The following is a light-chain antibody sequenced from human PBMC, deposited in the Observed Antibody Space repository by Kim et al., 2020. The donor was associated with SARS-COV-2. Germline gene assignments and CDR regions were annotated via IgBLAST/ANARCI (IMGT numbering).Light chain of an antibody. CDR3: QQYGSSPIT. V-gene: IGKV3-20*01. J-gene: IGKJ5*01. CDR1: QTVSSTY. Sequence: EIVLTQSPGTLSLSPGERVTLSCRASQTVSSTYLVWYQQKPGQAPRLLIYGASSRATGIPDRFSGSGSGTDFTLTISRLEPEDFAVYYCQQYGSSPITFGQGTRLEIK. CDR2: GAS.